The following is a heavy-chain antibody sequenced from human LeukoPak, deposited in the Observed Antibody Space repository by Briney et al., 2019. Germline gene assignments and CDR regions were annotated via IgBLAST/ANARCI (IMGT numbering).Heavy chain of an antibody. V-gene: IGHV3-33*01. Sequence: GGSLRLSCAAYGFTFSSYGMDWVRQAPGKGREGVAVIWYDGSNEYYADSVKGRFTISRDNSQNTLYLQMNSLRAEDTAVYYCARDVGIRLWFRDYYGLDVWGQGTTVTVSS. D-gene: IGHD5-18*01. CDR1: GFTFSSYG. J-gene: IGHJ6*02. CDR3: ARDVGIRLWFRDYYGLDV. CDR2: IWYDGSNE.